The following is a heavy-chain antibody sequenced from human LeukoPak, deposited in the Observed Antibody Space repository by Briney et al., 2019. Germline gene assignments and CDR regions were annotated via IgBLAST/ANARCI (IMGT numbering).Heavy chain of an antibody. Sequence: GGSLRLSCAASGFTFSDYYMSWIRPAPGKGLEWVSYISSSGSTIYYADSVKGRFTISRDNAKNSLYLQMNSLRAEDTAVYYCAREDYDSSGYYLTYFDYWGQGTLVTVSS. CDR2: ISSSGSTI. D-gene: IGHD3-22*01. CDR3: AREDYDSSGYYLTYFDY. J-gene: IGHJ4*02. CDR1: GFTFSDYY. V-gene: IGHV3-11*01.